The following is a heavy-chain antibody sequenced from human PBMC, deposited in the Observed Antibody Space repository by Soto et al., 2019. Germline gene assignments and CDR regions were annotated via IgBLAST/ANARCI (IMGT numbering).Heavy chain of an antibody. D-gene: IGHD4-17*01. Sequence: GSLRLSCAASGFTFSSYAMSWVRQAPGKGLEWVSAISGSGGSTYYADSVKGRFTISRDNSKNTLYLQMNSLRAEDTAVYYCANSVFNDYGDSIDAFDIWGQGTMVTVSS. CDR2: ISGSGGST. V-gene: IGHV3-23*01. CDR1: GFTFSSYA. J-gene: IGHJ3*02. CDR3: ANSVFNDYGDSIDAFDI.